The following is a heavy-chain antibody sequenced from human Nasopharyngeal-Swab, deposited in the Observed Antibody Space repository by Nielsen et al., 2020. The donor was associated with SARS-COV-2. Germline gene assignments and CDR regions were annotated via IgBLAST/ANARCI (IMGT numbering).Heavy chain of an antibody. D-gene: IGHD5-12*01. V-gene: IGHV3-64D*06. Sequence: GGSLRLSCSASGFTFSSYAMHWVRQAPGKGLEYVSAISSNGGSTYYADSVKGRFTISRDNSKNTLYLQMSSLRAEDTAVYYCARGPLDIGAFDIWGQGTMVPSPQ. J-gene: IGHJ3*02. CDR3: ARGPLDIGAFDI. CDR1: GFTFSSYA. CDR2: ISSNGGST.